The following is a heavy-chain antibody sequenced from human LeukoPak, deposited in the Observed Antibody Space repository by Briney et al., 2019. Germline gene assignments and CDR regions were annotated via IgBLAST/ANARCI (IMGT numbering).Heavy chain of an antibody. CDR1: GGSFSGYY. CDR3: ARGRGDILMVVFDY. D-gene: IGHD2-8*01. J-gene: IGHJ4*02. V-gene: IGHV4-34*01. CDR2: INHSGST. Sequence: SETLSLTCAVYGGSFSGYYWSWIRQPPGKGLEWIGEINHSGSTNYNPSLKSRVTISVDTSKNQFSLKLSSVTAADTAMYYCARGRGDILMVVFDYWGEGSLVTVSS.